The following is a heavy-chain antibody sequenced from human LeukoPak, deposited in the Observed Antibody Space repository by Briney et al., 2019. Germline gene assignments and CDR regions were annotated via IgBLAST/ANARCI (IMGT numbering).Heavy chain of an antibody. CDR2: IHSSGNT. D-gene: IGHD4-23*01. V-gene: IGHV4-4*07. J-gene: IGHJ4*02. CDR3: AKQTTVITGPFDY. CDR1: GGSISSYH. Sequence: SETLSLTCTVSGGSISSYHWSWIRQAAGKGLEWIGRIHSSGNTNFNPSLKSRVTMSVDTSKNHLSLKLTSVTAADTAVYYCAKQTTVITGPFDYWGQGTLVTVSS.